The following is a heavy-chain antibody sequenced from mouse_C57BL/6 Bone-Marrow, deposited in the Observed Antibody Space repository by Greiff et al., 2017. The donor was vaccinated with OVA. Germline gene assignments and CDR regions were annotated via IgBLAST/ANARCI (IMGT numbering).Heavy chain of an antibody. CDR2: IDPENGDT. J-gene: IGHJ2*01. CDR3: TTKGAPDY. CDR1: GFNIKDDY. Sequence: VQLQQSGAELVRPGASVKLSCTASGFNIKDDYMHWVKQRPEQGLEWIGWIDPENGDTEYASKFQGKAPITADTSSNTAYLQLSSLTSEDTAVYYCTTKGAPDYWGQGTTLTVSS. V-gene: IGHV14-4*01.